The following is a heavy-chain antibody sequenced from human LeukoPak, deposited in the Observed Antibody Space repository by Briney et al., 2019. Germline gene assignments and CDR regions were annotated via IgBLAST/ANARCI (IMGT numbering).Heavy chain of an antibody. V-gene: IGHV1-69*05. J-gene: IGHJ3*01. Sequence: SVTVSCMASGGTLINYGFNWVRQAPGRGLDWMGGIIPIPIYATPHYAQKFQGRVTITTAESTSRAYMERRSLRSEDTGVYFCVSQGGYYHGRSGLNWGQGTMLTV. CDR2: IIPIPIYATP. CDR3: VSQGGYYHGRSGLN. CDR1: GGTLINYG. D-gene: IGHD3-22*01.